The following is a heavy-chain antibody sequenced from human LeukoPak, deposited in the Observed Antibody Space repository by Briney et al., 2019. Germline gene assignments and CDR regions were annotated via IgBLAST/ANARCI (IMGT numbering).Heavy chain of an antibody. CDR1: GFTFSTYS. V-gene: IGHV3-48*04. CDR3: ARDSYCGGDCYRLAIFQH. CDR2: ISTSSSAI. D-gene: IGHD2-21*02. Sequence: GGSLRLSCAASGFTFSTYSMNWVRQAPGKGLEWVSYISTSSSAIYYADSVKGRFTISRDNAKNSLYLQMNSLRAEDTAVYFCARDSYCGGDCYRLAIFQHWGQGTLVTVSS. J-gene: IGHJ1*01.